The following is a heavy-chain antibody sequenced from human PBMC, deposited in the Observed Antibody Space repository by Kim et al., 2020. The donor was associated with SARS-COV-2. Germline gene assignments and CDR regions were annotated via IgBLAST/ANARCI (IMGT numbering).Heavy chain of an antibody. CDR3: ARAPELRFLEWPARKWYFDL. CDR1: GYTFTSYA. CDR2: INAGNGNT. Sequence: ASVKVSCKASGYTFTSYAMHWVRQAPGQRLEWMGWINAGNGNTKYSQKFQGRVTITRDTSASTAYMELSSLRSEDTAVYYCARAPELRFLEWPARKWYFDLWGRGTLVTVSS. J-gene: IGHJ2*01. D-gene: IGHD3-3*01. V-gene: IGHV1-3*01.